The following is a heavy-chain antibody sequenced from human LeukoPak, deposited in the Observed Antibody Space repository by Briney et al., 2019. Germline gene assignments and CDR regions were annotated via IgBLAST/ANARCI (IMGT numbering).Heavy chain of an antibody. V-gene: IGHV3-21*04. CDR2: ISAGGNYR. CDR3: ARDWEASSPGGHSKYRLFSLYGMDV. D-gene: IGHD4-11*01. Sequence: GGSIRLSCTSSEFTFTSYSMDWVRQTPGKGLEWVSSISAGGNYRHYADSVKGRSSISRDNAKKSLFLQMNSLTLDDTAVYYCARDWEASSPGGHSKYRLFSLYGMDVWGRGIAVTVSS. CDR1: EFTFTSYS. J-gene: IGHJ6*02.